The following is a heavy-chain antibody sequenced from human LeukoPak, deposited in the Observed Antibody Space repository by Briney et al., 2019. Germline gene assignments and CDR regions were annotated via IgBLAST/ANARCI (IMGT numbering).Heavy chain of an antibody. Sequence: SGPTLVKPTQTLTLTCTFSGFSLSTSGVGVGWIRQPPGKALEWLALIYWDDDKRYSPSLKSRLTITKDTSKNQVVLTMTNMDPVDTATYYCAHGFYGDCVVAFDIWGQGTMVTVSS. CDR3: AHGFYGDCVVAFDI. V-gene: IGHV2-5*02. CDR1: GFSLSTSGVG. J-gene: IGHJ3*02. CDR2: IYWDDDK. D-gene: IGHD4-17*01.